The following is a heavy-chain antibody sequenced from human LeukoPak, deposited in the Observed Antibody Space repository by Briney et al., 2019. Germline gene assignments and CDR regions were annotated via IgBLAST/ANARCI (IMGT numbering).Heavy chain of an antibody. Sequence: PGGSLRLSCAASGFTFSSYSMNWVRQAPGKGLEWVSSISSSSSYIYYADSVKGRFTISRDNAKSSLYLQMNSLRAEDTAVYYCARVSFSDAFDIWGQGTMVTVSS. CDR1: GFTFSSYS. CDR3: ARVSFSDAFDI. V-gene: IGHV3-21*01. D-gene: IGHD1-26*01. J-gene: IGHJ3*02. CDR2: ISSSSSYI.